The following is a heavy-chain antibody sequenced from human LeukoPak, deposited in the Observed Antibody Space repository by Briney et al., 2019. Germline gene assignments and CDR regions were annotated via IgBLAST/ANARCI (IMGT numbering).Heavy chain of an antibody. J-gene: IGHJ6*02. V-gene: IGHV4-38-2*02. D-gene: IGHD3-10*01. CDR3: ARSPQSGWFGELPNYYYGMDV. CDR2: IYHSGST. Sequence: SETLSLTCTVSGYSISSGYYWGWIRQPPGKGLEWIGSIYHSGSTYYNPSLKSRVTISVDTSKNQFSLKLSSVTAADTAVYYCARSPQSGWFGELPNYYYGMDVWGQGTTVTVSS. CDR1: GYSISSGYY.